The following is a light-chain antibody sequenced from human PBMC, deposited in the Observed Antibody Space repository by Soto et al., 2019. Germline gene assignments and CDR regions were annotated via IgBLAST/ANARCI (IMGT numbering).Light chain of an antibody. V-gene: IGKV2-28*01. CDR2: LGS. CDR3: KQALQTPRT. CDR1: QSLLHSNGYNY. J-gene: IGKJ3*01. Sequence: DIVMTQSPLSLPVTPGEPASISCRSSQSLLHSNGYNYLDWYLQKPGQSPQLLIYLGSNRSSGVPDRFSGSGSGTDFRLKISRVEAEDVGVYYCKQALQTPRTFGTGTKVDIK.